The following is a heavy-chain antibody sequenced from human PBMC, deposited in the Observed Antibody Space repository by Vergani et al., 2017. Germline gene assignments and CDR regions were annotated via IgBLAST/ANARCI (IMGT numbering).Heavy chain of an antibody. D-gene: IGHD2-15*01. CDR2: IYPGDSDT. CDR3: ARHVRRLYCSGGSCSSRWFDP. CDR1: GYSFTSYW. Sequence: EVQLVQSGAEVKTPGESLKISCKGSGYSFTSYWIGWVRQMPGKGLEWMGIIYPGDSDTRYSPSFQGQVTISADKSISTAYLQWSSLKASDTAMYYCARHVRRLYCSGGSCSSRWFDPGGQGTLVTVSS. J-gene: IGHJ5*02. V-gene: IGHV5-51*01.